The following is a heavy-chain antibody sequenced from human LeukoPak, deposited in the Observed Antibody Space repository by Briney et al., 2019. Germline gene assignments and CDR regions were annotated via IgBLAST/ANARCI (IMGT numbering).Heavy chain of an antibody. CDR3: ARSGVLRPVYYYYMDV. V-gene: IGHV4-4*07. Sequence: PSETLSLTRTVSGGSISSYYWSWIRQPAGKGLEWIGRIYTSGSTNYNPSLKSRVTISVDKSKNQFSLKLSSVTAADTAVYYCARSGVLRPVYYYYMDVWGKGTTVTVSS. J-gene: IGHJ6*03. CDR2: IYTSGST. CDR1: GGSISSYY. D-gene: IGHD3-10*01.